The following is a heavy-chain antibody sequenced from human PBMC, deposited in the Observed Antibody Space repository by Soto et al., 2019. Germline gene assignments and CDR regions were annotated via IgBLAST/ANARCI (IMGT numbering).Heavy chain of an antibody. Sequence: GGSLRLSCAASGFTFSSYGMHWVRQAPGKGLEWVAVIWYDGSNKYYADSVKGRFTISRDNSKNTLYLQMNSLRAEDTAVYYCARDWALLERRLPPFDYWGQGTLVTVSS. V-gene: IGHV3-33*01. CDR2: IWYDGSNK. CDR1: GFTFSSYG. D-gene: IGHD1-1*01. J-gene: IGHJ4*02. CDR3: ARDWALLERRLPPFDY.